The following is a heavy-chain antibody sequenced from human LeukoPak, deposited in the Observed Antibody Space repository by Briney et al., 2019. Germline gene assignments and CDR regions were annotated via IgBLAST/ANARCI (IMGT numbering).Heavy chain of an antibody. J-gene: IGHJ6*03. Sequence: SETLSLTCAVYGGSFSGYYWSWIRQPPGKGLEWIGEINHSGSTNYNPSLKSRVTISVDKSKNQFSLKLSSVTAADTAVYYCARRWLQVLNYYMDVWGKGTTVTVSS. CDR1: GGSFSGYY. CDR3: ARRWLQVLNYYMDV. CDR2: INHSGST. V-gene: IGHV4-34*01. D-gene: IGHD5-24*01.